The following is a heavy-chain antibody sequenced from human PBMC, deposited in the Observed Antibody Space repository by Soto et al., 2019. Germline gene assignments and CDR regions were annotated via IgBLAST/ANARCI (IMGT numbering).Heavy chain of an antibody. V-gene: IGHV1-2*04. CDR3: ARGGITIVRRAPFAY. J-gene: IGHJ4*02. D-gene: IGHD3-10*01. CDR1: GYTFTGYY. Sequence: ASVKVSCKASGYTFTGYYMHWVRQAPGQGLEWMGWINPNSGGTNYAQKFQGWVTMTRDTSISTAYMELSRLRSDDTAVYYCARGGITIVRRAPFAYWGQGTLVTVSS. CDR2: INPNSGGT.